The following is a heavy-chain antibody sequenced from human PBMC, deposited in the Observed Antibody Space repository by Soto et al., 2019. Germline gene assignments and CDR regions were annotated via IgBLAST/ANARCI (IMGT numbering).Heavy chain of an antibody. CDR2: IYPYDSDA. CDR1: WYDFASYW. J-gene: IGHJ6*02. CDR3: ARHGYSNHSNGMDV. D-gene: IGHD5-18*01. Sequence: VEPHKTPCKVSWYDFASYWIGWVLQMPGKGLEWMGIIYPYDSDARYSPSFQGQVTISADKSISTAYLQWSSLKASDTAMYYCARHGYSNHSNGMDVWGQGTTVTVSS. V-gene: IGHV5-51*01.